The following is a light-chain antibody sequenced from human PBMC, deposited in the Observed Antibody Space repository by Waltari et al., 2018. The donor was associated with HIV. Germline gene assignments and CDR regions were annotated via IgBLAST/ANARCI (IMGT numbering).Light chain of an antibody. V-gene: IGLV3-27*01. CDR3: YSAADNMGV. CDR1: VLAKSY. Sequence: TQPSSVSVSPGQTTRITCSGDVLAKSYARWFQQKPGQAPVVMIYKDNERPSGIPERFSGSSSGTTVTLTISGAQIEDEADYYCYSAADNMGVFGGGTKLTVL. J-gene: IGLJ3*02. CDR2: KDN.